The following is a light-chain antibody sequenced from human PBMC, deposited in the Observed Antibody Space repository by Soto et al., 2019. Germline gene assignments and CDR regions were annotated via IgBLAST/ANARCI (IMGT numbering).Light chain of an antibody. CDR3: QQYDKSPRT. J-gene: IGKJ1*01. V-gene: IGKV3-15*01. CDR2: RAS. Sequence: EIVMTQSPATLSVSPGERFTLSCMAIQSVSNNLAWYQQKPGQAPRLLIYRASTRATGIPARFSGSGSGTEFTLTISSLQSEDFEVYYCQQYDKSPRTFGQGTKVDIK. CDR1: QSVSNN.